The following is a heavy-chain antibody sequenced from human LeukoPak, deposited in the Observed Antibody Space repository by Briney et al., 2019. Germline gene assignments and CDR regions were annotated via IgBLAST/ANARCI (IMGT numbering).Heavy chain of an antibody. CDR2: ISPGNGNT. J-gene: IGHJ6*04. Sequence: ASVKVSCKASGYTFGSYALYWVRQASGQTLECMGWISPGNGNTEYSQKLQDRVTITRDTSANTAYMELSSLRSEDTAVYYCARCDYYGSGTYYNVGHLYNMDVWGKGTTVTVSS. CDR3: ARCDYYGSGTYYNVGHLYNMDV. V-gene: IGHV1-3*01. D-gene: IGHD3-10*01. CDR1: GYTFGSYA.